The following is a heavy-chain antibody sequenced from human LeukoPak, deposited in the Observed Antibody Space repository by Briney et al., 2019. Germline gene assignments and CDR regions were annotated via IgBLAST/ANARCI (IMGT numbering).Heavy chain of an antibody. Sequence: GGSLRLSCAASGFTFRNYAMSWVRQAPGKGLEWVSTISGSGDTTYYADSVKGRFTISRDNSKTTLYLQMNSLRAEDTAVYYCARDKIVGATYFDYWGQGTLVTVSS. CDR2: ISGSGDTT. D-gene: IGHD1-26*01. CDR3: ARDKIVGATYFDY. V-gene: IGHV3-23*01. CDR1: GFTFRNYA. J-gene: IGHJ4*02.